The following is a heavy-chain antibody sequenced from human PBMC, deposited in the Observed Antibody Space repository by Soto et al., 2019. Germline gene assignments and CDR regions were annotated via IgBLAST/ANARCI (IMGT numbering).Heavy chain of an antibody. Sequence: EVQLVESGGGLVQPGGSLRLSCVASGFTFSSYWMHWVRQAPGKGLVWVSSISNDGSSIYADPVKGRFTISRDNAKNTVYLQMNSLRAEDTAVYYCARLPNKSPQNWGQGTLVIVSP. CDR3: ARLPNKSPQN. J-gene: IGHJ1*01. CDR1: GFTFSSYW. V-gene: IGHV3-74*01. CDR2: ISNDGSS.